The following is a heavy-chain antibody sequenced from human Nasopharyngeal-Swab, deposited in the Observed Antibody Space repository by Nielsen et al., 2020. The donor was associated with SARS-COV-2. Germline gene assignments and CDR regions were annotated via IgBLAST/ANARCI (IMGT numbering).Heavy chain of an antibody. V-gene: IGHV3-13*04. CDR1: GFTFSSYD. CDR3: AREGLEQRVFDY. CDR2: IGTAGDT. Sequence: GGSLRLSCAASGFTFSSYDMHWVRQATGKGLEWVSAIGTAGDTYYPGSVKGRFTISRENAENSLYLQMNSLRAGDTAVYYCAREGLEQRVFDYWGQGTLVTVSS. D-gene: IGHD1/OR15-1a*01. J-gene: IGHJ4*02.